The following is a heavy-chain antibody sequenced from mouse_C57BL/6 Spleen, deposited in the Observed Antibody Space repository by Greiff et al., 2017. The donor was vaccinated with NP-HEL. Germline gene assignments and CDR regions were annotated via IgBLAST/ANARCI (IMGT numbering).Heavy chain of an antibody. J-gene: IGHJ4*01. D-gene: IGHD2-5*01. CDR3: ASGEAYYSNYGAMDY. V-gene: IGHV1-64*01. CDR2: IHPNSGST. Sequence: QVQLQQPGAELVKPGASVKLSCKASGYTFTSYWMHWVKQRPGQGLEWIGMIHPNSGSTNYNEKFKSKATLTVDKSSSTAYMQLSSLTSEDSAVYYCASGEAYYSNYGAMDYWGQGTSVTVSS. CDR1: GYTFTSYW.